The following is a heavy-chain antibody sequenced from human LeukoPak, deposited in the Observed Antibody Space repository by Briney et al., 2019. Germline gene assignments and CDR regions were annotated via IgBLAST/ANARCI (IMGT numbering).Heavy chain of an antibody. V-gene: IGHV3-48*02. Sequence: GGSLRLSCAASGFTFSSYRMNWVRQAPGKGLEWVSYISSSSSTIYYADSVKGRFTISRDNAKNSLYLQMNSLRDEDTAVYYCARGTRGYSYGYYYWGQGTLVTVSS. CDR1: GFTFSSYR. J-gene: IGHJ4*02. D-gene: IGHD5-18*01. CDR2: ISSSSSTI. CDR3: ARGTRGYSYGYYY.